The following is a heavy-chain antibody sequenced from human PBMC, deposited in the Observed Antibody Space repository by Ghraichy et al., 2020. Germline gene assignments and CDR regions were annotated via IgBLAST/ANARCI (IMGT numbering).Heavy chain of an antibody. CDR3: ATVFHIAARPVYYYYGMDV. CDR2: FDPEDGET. J-gene: IGHJ6*02. Sequence: ASVKVSCKVSGYTLTELSMHWVRQAPGKGLEWMGGFDPEDGETIYAQKFQGRVTMTEDTSTDTAYMELSSLRSEDTAVYYCATVFHIAARPVYYYYGMDVWGQGTMVTVSS. D-gene: IGHD6-6*01. CDR1: GYTLTELS. V-gene: IGHV1-24*01.